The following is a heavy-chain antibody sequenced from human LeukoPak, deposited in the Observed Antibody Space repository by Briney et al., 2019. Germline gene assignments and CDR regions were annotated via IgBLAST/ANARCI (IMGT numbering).Heavy chain of an antibody. J-gene: IGHJ3*02. CDR3: AREGFQLWALGGAFDI. CDR2: ISSSGSII. V-gene: IGHV3-48*04. CDR1: GFTFSSYA. D-gene: IGHD5-18*01. Sequence: PGGSLRLSCAASGFTFSSYAMSWVRQAPGKGLEWVSYISSSGSIIYYADSVKGRFTISRDNAKNSLYLQMNSLRAEDTAVYYCAREGFQLWALGGAFDIWGQGTMVTVSS.